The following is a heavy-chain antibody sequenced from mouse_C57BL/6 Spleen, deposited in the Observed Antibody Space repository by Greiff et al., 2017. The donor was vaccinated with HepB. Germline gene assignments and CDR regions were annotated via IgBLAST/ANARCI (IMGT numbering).Heavy chain of an antibody. Sequence: EVKVVESGGGLVKPGGSLKLSCAASGFTFSDYGMHWVRQAPEKGLEWVAYISSGSSTIYYADTVKGRFTISRDNAKNTLFLQMTSLRSEDTAMYYCASTTMITPFDYWGQGTTLTVSS. CDR1: GFTFSDYG. CDR3: ASTTMITPFDY. J-gene: IGHJ2*01. D-gene: IGHD2-4*01. V-gene: IGHV5-17*01. CDR2: ISSGSSTI.